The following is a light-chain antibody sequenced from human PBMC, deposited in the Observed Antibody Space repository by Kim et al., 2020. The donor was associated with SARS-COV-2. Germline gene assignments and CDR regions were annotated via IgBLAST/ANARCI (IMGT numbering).Light chain of an antibody. J-gene: IGLJ3*02. CDR3: NSRDSNDKSWV. Sequence: ALGQTVRITCQGDSLRSYYASWYQQKPGQAPVLVIYGKNNRPSGIPDRFSGSSSGNTASLTITGAQAEDEADYYCNSRDSNDKSWVFGGGTKVTVL. CDR1: SLRSYY. CDR2: GKN. V-gene: IGLV3-19*01.